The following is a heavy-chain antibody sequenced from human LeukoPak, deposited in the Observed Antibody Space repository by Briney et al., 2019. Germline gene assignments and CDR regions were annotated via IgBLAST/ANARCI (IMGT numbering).Heavy chain of an antibody. CDR2: IYHTGST. CDR1: GYSISSGYY. J-gene: IGHJ4*02. D-gene: IGHD6-6*01. V-gene: IGHV4-38-2*01. Sequence: PSETLSLTCAVSGYSISSGYYWGWIRQPPGTGLEWIGSIYHTGSTYYNPSLRNRVSISVDTSKNQFSLKLGSMTAADTAVYYCARFPGSISARPTDYWGQGTLVTVSS. CDR3: ARFPGSISARPTDY.